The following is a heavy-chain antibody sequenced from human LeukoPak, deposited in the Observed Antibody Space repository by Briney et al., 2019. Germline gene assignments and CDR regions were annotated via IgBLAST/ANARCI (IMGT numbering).Heavy chain of an antibody. V-gene: IGHV3-74*01. J-gene: IGHJ4*02. CDR3: FREGGD. D-gene: IGHD3-10*01. CDR2: INIDERIT. Sequence: PGGSLRLSCAASGFSFGTQRMNWVRQAPGKGLVWVSYINIDERITGYADSVKGRFTISRDNAKNTLYLQMNSLRAEDTAIYYCFREGGDWGQGTLVTVSS. CDR1: GFSFGTQR.